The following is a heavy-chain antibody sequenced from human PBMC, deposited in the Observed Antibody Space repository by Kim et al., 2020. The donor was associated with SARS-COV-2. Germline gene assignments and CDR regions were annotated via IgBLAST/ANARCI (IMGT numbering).Heavy chain of an antibody. J-gene: IGHJ4*02. CDR2: IYHSGST. Sequence: SETLSLTCAVSGGSISSSNWWSWVRQPPGKGLEWIGEIYHSGSTNYNPSLKSRVTISVDKSKNQFSLKLSSVTAADTAVYYCARTRFPRGAVAGKGFNDYWGQGTLVTVSS. V-gene: IGHV4-4*02. D-gene: IGHD6-19*01. CDR3: ARTRFPRGAVAGKGFNDY. CDR1: GGSISSSNW.